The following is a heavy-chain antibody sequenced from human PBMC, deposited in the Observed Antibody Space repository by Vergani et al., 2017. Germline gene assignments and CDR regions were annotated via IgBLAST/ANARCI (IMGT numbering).Heavy chain of an antibody. Sequence: QVQLVESGGGEVQPGRSLRLSCSAAGFTFSSYGMHWVRQAPGKGLEWVAVIWYDGSNKYYADSVKGRFTISRDNSKNTLYLQMNSLRAEDTAVYYCAREIMGQLVGFGWFDPWGQGTLVTVSS. J-gene: IGHJ5*02. CDR2: IWYDGSNK. D-gene: IGHD6-6*01. CDR3: AREIMGQLVGFGWFDP. V-gene: IGHV3-33*08. CDR1: GFTFSSYG.